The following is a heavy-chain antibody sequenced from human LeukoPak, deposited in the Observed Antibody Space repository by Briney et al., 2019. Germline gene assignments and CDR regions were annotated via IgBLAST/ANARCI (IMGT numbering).Heavy chain of an antibody. CDR3: ARGMSSGSWPYYYYGMDV. CDR1: GGSISSYY. V-gene: IGHV4-59*01. Sequence: TTSETLSLTCTVSGGSISSYYWSWIRQPPGKGLEWIGYIYYSGSTNYNPSLKSRVTISVDTSKNQFSLKLSSVTAADTAVYYCARGMSSGSWPYYYYGMDVWGQGTTVTVSS. CDR2: IYYSGST. D-gene: IGHD6-13*01. J-gene: IGHJ6*02.